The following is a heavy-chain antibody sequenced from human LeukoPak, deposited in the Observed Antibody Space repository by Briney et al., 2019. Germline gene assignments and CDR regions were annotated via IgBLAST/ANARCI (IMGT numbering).Heavy chain of an antibody. CDR1: GCTFIGYY. Sequence: WASVKVSCKASGCTFIGYYMHWVRQAPGQGLEWMGRINLNSGGTNYAQKFQGRVTMTRDTSISTAYMELSRLRSDDTAVYYCARLETVTTESDHWGQGTLVTVSS. V-gene: IGHV1-2*06. CDR3: ARLETVTTESDH. D-gene: IGHD4-11*01. CDR2: INLNSGGT. J-gene: IGHJ4*02.